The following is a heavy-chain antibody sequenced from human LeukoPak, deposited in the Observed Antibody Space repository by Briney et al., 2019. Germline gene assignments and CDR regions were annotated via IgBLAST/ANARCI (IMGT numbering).Heavy chain of an antibody. V-gene: IGHV3-23*01. CDR1: GFTFSSYA. CDR2: ISGSGGST. Sequence: GGSLRLSCAASGFTFSSYAMSWVRQALGKGLEWVSGISGSGGSTHYADSVKGRFTISRDNSKNTLYLQMNSLRAEDTAVYYCAKDRRDSSGYYYFDYWGQGTLVTVSS. J-gene: IGHJ4*02. D-gene: IGHD3-22*01. CDR3: AKDRRDSSGYYYFDY.